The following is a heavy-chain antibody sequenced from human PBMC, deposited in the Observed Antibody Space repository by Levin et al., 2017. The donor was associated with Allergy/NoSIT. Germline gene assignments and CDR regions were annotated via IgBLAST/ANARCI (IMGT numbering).Heavy chain of an antibody. Sequence: LSLTCAASGFTLSSYWMSWVRQAPGKGLEWVANIDKDGSAKNYVDSVKGRFTISRDNAKNSLHLQMNSLRVEDTAVYYCVKDKGGDWSFDYWGQGTLVTVSS. CDR2: IDKDGSAK. CDR1: GFTLSSYW. J-gene: IGHJ4*02. V-gene: IGHV3-7*01. CDR3: VKDKGGDWSFDY. D-gene: IGHD2-21*02.